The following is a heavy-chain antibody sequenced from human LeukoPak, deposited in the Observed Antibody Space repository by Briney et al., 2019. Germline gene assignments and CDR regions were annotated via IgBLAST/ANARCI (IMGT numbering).Heavy chain of an antibody. J-gene: IGHJ5*02. V-gene: IGHV3-7*03. CDR2: IKQDGSEK. CDR3: AKGPRYSSSWSINNWFDP. D-gene: IGHD6-13*01. CDR1: GFTFSSYW. Sequence: GGSLRLSCAASGFTFSSYWMSWVRQAPGKGLEWVANIKQDGSEKYYVDSVKGRFTISRDNAKNSLYLQMNSLRAEDTAVYYCAKGPRYSSSWSINNWFDPWGQGTLVTVSS.